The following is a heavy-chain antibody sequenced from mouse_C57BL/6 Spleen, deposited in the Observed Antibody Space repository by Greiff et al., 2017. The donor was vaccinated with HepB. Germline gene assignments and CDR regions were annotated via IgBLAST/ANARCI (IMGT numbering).Heavy chain of an antibody. Sequence: EVQLQQSGPELVKPGASVKIPCKASGYTFTDYNMDWVKQSHGKSLEWIGDINPNNGGTIYNQKFKGKATLTVDKSSSTAYIVLRSLTSQDTAVYYCARKGRLLPYYFDYWGQGTTRTVAS. D-gene: IGHD2-1*01. CDR2: INPNNGGT. CDR3: ARKGRLLPYYFDY. J-gene: IGHJ2*01. CDR1: GYTFTDYN. V-gene: IGHV1-18*01.